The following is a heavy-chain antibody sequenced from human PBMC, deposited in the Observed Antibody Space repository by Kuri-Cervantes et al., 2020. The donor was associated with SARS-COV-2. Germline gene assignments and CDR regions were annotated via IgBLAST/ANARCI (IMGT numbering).Heavy chain of an antibody. V-gene: IGHV1-69*05. Sequence: SVKVSCKASGGTFSSYAISWVRQAPGQGLEWMGGIIPIFGTANYAQKFQGRVTITTDESTSTAYMELSSLRSEDTAVYYCARGSTDYSNGGYYYYDMDVWGKGTTVTVSS. D-gene: IGHD4-11*01. J-gene: IGHJ6*03. CDR2: IIPIFGTA. CDR3: ARGSTDYSNGGYYYYDMDV. CDR1: GGTFSSYA.